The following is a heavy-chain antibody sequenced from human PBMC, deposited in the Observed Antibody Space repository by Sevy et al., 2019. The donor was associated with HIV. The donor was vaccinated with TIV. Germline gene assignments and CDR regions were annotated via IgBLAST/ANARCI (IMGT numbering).Heavy chain of an antibody. D-gene: IGHD1-1*01. CDR3: ATYTTGSQGDY. CDR2: INPGAGGT. Sequence: ASVKVSRKASGYTITRYYMHWVRQAPGQGLEWMGIINPGAGGTTYAQKFQDRVTMTRDTSTSTVYMELNSLRSEDTAVYYCATYTTGSQGDYWGQGTPVTVSS. J-gene: IGHJ4*02. V-gene: IGHV1-46*01. CDR1: GYTITRYY.